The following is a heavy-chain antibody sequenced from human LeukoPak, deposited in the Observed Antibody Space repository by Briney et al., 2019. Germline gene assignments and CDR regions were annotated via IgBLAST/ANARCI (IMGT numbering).Heavy chain of an antibody. Sequence: GASVKVSCKASGYTFTSFGISWVRQAPGQGLEWMGWIGAYNGNTNYAQKLQGRVTMTTDTSTSTAYMELRSLTSDDTAVYFCARDHQYDFDYWGQGTLVTVS. V-gene: IGHV1-18*01. CDR3: ARDHQYDFDY. J-gene: IGHJ4*02. CDR2: IGAYNGNT. D-gene: IGHD2-2*01. CDR1: GYTFTSFG.